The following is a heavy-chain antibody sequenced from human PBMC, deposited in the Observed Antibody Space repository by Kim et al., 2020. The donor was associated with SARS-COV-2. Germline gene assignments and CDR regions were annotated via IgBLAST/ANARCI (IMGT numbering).Heavy chain of an antibody. V-gene: IGHV5-51*01. D-gene: IGHD2-2*01. Sequence: YSPSFQGQVTSSADKSVSTAYLQWRSLRASDTAIYYCARRCSSASCYGFDIWGQGTMVTVSS. CDR3: ARRCSSASCYGFDI. J-gene: IGHJ3*02.